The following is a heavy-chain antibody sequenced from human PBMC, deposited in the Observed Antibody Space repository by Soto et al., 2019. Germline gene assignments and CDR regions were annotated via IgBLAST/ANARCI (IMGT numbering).Heavy chain of an antibody. CDR3: ARGNPYYYDSSGWFDP. D-gene: IGHD3-22*01. Sequence: QVQLQESGPGLVKPSETLSLTCTVSGGSISSYYWSWIRQPPGKGLEWIGYIYYSGSTNYNPSLKSRVTISVDTSKNHFSLKLSSVTAADTAVYYCARGNPYYYDSSGWFDPWGQGTLVTVSS. CDR2: IYYSGST. V-gene: IGHV4-59*01. CDR1: GGSISSYY. J-gene: IGHJ5*02.